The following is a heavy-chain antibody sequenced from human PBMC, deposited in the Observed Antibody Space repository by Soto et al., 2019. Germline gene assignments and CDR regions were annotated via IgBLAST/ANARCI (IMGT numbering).Heavy chain of an antibody. D-gene: IGHD3-10*01. CDR2: IYYSGST. Sequence: SETLSLTCTVSGGSISSGGYYRSWIRQHPGKGLEWIGYIYYSGSTYYNPSLKSRVTISVDTSKNQFSLKLSSVTAADTAVYYCARDWDYYGSGSYSPYYYYMDVWGKGTTVTVSS. CDR3: ARDWDYYGSGSYSPYYYYMDV. CDR1: GGSISSGGYY. J-gene: IGHJ6*03. V-gene: IGHV4-31*03.